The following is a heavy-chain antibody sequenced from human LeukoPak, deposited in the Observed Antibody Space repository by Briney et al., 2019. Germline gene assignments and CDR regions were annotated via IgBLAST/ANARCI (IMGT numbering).Heavy chain of an antibody. Sequence: GGSLRLSCAASGFTFSSYATHWVRQAPGKGLEWVAVISYDGSNKYYADSVKGRFTISRDNSKNTLYLQMNSLRAEDTAVYYCASIGEYSSSSTPGDAFDIWGQGTMVTVSS. V-gene: IGHV3-30-3*01. J-gene: IGHJ3*02. CDR3: ASIGEYSSSSTPGDAFDI. D-gene: IGHD6-6*01. CDR2: ISYDGSNK. CDR1: GFTFSSYA.